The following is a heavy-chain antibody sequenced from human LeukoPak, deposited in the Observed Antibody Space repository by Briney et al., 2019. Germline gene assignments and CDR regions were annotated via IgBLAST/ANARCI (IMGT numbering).Heavy chain of an antibody. D-gene: IGHD3-22*01. Sequence: GGSPRLSCAASGFTFSSYAMSWVRQAPGKGVEWVSAISGSGGSTYYADSVKGRFTISRDNSKNTLYLQMNSLRAEDTAVYYCARDPGYYYDSSGYCLDYWGQGTLVTVSS. CDR1: GFTFSSYA. CDR3: ARDPGYYYDSSGYCLDY. J-gene: IGHJ4*02. CDR2: ISGSGGST. V-gene: IGHV3-23*01.